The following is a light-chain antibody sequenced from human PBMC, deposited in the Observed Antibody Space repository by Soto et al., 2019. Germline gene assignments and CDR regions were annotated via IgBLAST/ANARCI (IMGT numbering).Light chain of an antibody. CDR3: QQYDTYPLT. CDR1: QDISPW. Sequence: DIQMTQSPSTLSASVGDRVTITCRASQDISPWLAWFQQKPGKAPKLLIYKASSLESGVPSRFSGSESGTEFTLTIRSLQPDDFATYYFQQYDTYPLTFGGGTRVEIK. V-gene: IGKV1-5*03. CDR2: KAS. J-gene: IGKJ4*01.